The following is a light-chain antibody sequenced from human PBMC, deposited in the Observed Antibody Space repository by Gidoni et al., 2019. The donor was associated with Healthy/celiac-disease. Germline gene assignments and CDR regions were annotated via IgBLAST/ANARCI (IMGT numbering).Light chain of an antibody. J-gene: IGKJ1*01. Sequence: EIELTQSPATLSLSPVERATLSCRASQSVSSYLAWYQQKPGQAPRLLIYDASNRATGIPARFSGSGSGTDFTLTISSLEPEDFAVYYCQQRSNWPWTFGQGTKVEIK. CDR2: DAS. V-gene: IGKV3-11*01. CDR1: QSVSSY. CDR3: QQRSNWPWT.